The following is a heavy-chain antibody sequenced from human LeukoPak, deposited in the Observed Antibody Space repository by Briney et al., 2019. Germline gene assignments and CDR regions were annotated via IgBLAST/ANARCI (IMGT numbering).Heavy chain of an antibody. D-gene: IGHD2-2*01. CDR1: GFTLTDY. CDR3: ARADSVPAGDYHYWYMDV. J-gene: IGHJ6*03. V-gene: IGHV1-2*02. CDR2: IKPNSGDT. Sequence: ASVKVSCKASGFTLTDYIHWVRQDPRQGLQWMGWIKPNSGDTDYAQKFQGRVTMSRDTSISTVYMELSSLRSDDTAVYYCARADSVPAGDYHYWYMDVWGKGTTVTVSS.